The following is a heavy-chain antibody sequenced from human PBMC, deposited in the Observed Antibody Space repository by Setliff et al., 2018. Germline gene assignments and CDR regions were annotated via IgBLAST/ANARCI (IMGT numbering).Heavy chain of an antibody. Sequence: GSGPTLVNPTQPLTLTCTLSGLSLNTRGVGVGWIRQPPGKALEWLALIFWDDDKRYSPYLKSRLTISKDSSKNQVVLTMTNMDPVDTATYYCARRRGGTYGFDYFDSWGQGTLVTVSS. CDR2: IFWDDDK. D-gene: IGHD1-26*01. V-gene: IGHV2-5*02. CDR3: ARRRGGTYGFDYFDS. J-gene: IGHJ4*02. CDR1: GLSLNTRGVG.